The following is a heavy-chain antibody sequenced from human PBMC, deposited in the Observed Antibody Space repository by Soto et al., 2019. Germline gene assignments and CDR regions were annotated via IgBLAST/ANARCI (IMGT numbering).Heavy chain of an antibody. CDR3: ARDHKGGYYYYGMDV. CDR1: GFTFSSYE. J-gene: IGHJ6*02. CDR2: ISSSGSTL. V-gene: IGHV3-48*03. Sequence: PGGSLRLSCAASGFTFSSYEMNWVRQAPGKGLEWVSYISSSGSTLYYADSVKGRFTISRDNAKNSLYLQMNSLRAEDTAVYYCARDHKGGYYYYGMDVWGQGTTVTVSS.